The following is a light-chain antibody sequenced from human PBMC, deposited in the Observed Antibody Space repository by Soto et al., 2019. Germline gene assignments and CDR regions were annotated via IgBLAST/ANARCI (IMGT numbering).Light chain of an antibody. CDR2: AAS. Sequence: DIQMTQSPSSLSASVGDRVTITCRASQGIYNYLAWYQQKPGKVPKLLIFAASTLQSGVPSRFSGSGSGTDFTLTISSLQPEDVATYYCQKYYSAPRAFTFGPGTKVDIK. J-gene: IGKJ3*01. CDR1: QGIYNY. V-gene: IGKV1-27*01. CDR3: QKYYSAPRAFT.